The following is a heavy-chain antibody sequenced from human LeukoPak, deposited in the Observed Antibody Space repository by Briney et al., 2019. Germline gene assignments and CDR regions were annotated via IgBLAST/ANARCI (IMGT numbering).Heavy chain of an antibody. Sequence: SETLSLTCTVSGGSISSSSYYWGWIRQPPGKGLEWIGYIYHSGSTYYNPSLKSRVTISVDRSKNQFSLKLSSVTAADTAVYYCASSGWIQLWLINYWGQGTLVTVSS. CDR2: IYHSGST. J-gene: IGHJ4*02. V-gene: IGHV4-39*07. CDR1: GGSISSSSYY. CDR3: ASSGWIQLWLINY. D-gene: IGHD5-18*01.